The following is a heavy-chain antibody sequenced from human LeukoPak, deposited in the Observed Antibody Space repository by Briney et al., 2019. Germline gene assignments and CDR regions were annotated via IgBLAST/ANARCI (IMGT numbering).Heavy chain of an antibody. Sequence: GGSLRLSCGASGFTFSSYAMHWVRQAPGKGLEWVAVISYDGSNKYYADSVKGRFTISRDNSKNTLYLQMNSLRAEDTAVYYCARGLLGYCSGGSCQNDAFGIWGQGTMVTVSS. CDR1: GFTFSSYA. J-gene: IGHJ3*02. V-gene: IGHV3-30-3*01. CDR2: ISYDGSNK. CDR3: ARGLLGYCSGGSCQNDAFGI. D-gene: IGHD2-15*01.